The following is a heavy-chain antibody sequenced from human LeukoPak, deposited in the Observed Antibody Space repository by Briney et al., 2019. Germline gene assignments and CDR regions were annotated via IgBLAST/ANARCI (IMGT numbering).Heavy chain of an antibody. D-gene: IGHD3-16*02. CDR2: IYSGGST. CDR1: GFTVSSNY. CDR3: AKEMGVWGSYRVDAFDI. V-gene: IGHV3-53*05. Sequence: PGGSLRLSCAASGFTVSSNYMSWVRQAPGKGLEWVSVIYSGGSTYYADSVKGRFTISRDNAKNSLYLQMNSLRAEDTALYYCAKEMGVWGSYRVDAFDIWGQGTMVTVSS. J-gene: IGHJ3*02.